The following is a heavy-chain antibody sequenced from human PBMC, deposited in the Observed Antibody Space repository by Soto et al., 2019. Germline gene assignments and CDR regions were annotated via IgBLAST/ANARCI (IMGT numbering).Heavy chain of an antibody. J-gene: IGHJ4*02. CDR3: AKDPGNLAHTHYFDF. CDR2: ITSDGTKE. V-gene: IGHV3-30-3*01. D-gene: IGHD3-10*01. CDR1: GFTFSSFA. Sequence: QVRLVESGGGVVQPGRSLRLSCAASGFTFSSFAMHWVRQAPGKGLEWVAVITSDGTKEYYADSVRGRFTISRDNSGNTVYLHMNSLGGDDTAVYYCAKDPGNLAHTHYFDFWGQGNLVNVSS.